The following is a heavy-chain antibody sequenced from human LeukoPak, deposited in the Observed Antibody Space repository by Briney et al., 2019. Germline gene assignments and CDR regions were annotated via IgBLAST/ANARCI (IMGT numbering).Heavy chain of an antibody. CDR1: GASISSNSYY. J-gene: IGHJ4*02. CDR3: ASNSGSYVDY. V-gene: IGHV4-39*01. CDR2: IYSGGNS. Sequence: SETLSLTCTVSGASISSNSYYWGWIRQLPGKGLEWIGAIYSGGNSYYNPSLKSRVTISGDTSKNQFSLKLSSVTAADSAIYYCASNSGSYVDYWGQGTLVTVSS. D-gene: IGHD1-26*01.